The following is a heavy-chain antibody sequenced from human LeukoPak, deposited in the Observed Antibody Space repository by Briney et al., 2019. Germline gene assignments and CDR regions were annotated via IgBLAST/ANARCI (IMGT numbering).Heavy chain of an antibody. Sequence: GGSLRLSCAASGFMYSSNWMSWVRLAPGKGLEWVANIKEDGTETYYVDSVKGRFTISRDNAKNSLYLQMNSLRVEDTAVYYCAKEGRSLQTYWGQGTLVTVSS. CDR1: GFMYSSNW. CDR2: IKEDGTET. CDR3: AKEGRSLQTY. D-gene: IGHD5-24*01. J-gene: IGHJ4*02. V-gene: IGHV3-7*03.